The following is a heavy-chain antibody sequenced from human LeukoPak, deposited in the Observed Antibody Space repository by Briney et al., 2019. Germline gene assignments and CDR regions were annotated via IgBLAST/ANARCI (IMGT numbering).Heavy chain of an antibody. V-gene: IGHV3-7*01. D-gene: IGHD4-11*01. CDR2: IKQDGSEK. CDR3: ARDGGITTRYYYGMDV. Sequence: GGSLRLSCAASGCTFSSYWMSWVRQAPGKGLKWVANIKQDGSEKYYVDSVKGRFTISRDNAKNSLYLQMNSLRAEDTAVYYCARDGGITTRYYYGMDVWGQGTTVTVSS. J-gene: IGHJ6*02. CDR1: GCTFSSYW.